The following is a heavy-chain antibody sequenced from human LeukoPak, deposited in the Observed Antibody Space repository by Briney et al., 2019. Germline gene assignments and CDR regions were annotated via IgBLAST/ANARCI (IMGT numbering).Heavy chain of an antibody. V-gene: IGHV3-64*01. Sequence: GGSLRLSCAASGFTFSSYAMHWVRQAPGKGLEYVSAISSNGGSTYYANSVKGRFTISRDNSKNTLYLQMGSLRAEDMAVYYCARAERTVNVFDIWGQGTIVTVSS. CDR2: ISSNGGST. CDR3: ARAERTVNVFDI. J-gene: IGHJ3*02. D-gene: IGHD1-1*01. CDR1: GFTFSSYA.